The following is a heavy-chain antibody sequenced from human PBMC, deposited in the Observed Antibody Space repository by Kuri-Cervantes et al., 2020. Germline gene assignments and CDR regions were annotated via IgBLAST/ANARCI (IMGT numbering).Heavy chain of an antibody. CDR2: ISYDGSNE. J-gene: IGHJ4*02. CDR1: GFTFSSYG. D-gene: IGHD2-15*01. V-gene: IGHV3-33*05. Sequence: GGSLRLSCAASGFTFSSYGMHWVRQAPGKGLEWVAVISYDGSNEYYADSVKGRFTISRDNAKNSLYLQMNSLRAEDTAVYYCARQELGYCSGGSCYSGETLFDYWGQGTLVTVSS. CDR3: ARQELGYCSGGSCYSGETLFDY.